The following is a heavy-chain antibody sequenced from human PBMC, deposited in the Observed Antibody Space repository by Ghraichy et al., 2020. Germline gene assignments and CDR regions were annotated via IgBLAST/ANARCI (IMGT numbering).Heavy chain of an antibody. CDR2: VYFSGDT. V-gene: IGHV4-4*07. J-gene: IGHJ5*02. D-gene: IGHD3-10*01. CDR1: GGSISTYY. Sequence: SETLSLTCTVSGGSISTYYWSWIRQSAGKGLEWIGRVYFSGDTNYNPFLKSRVTMSLDTPKNQFSLKLNSLTAADTAVYYCARGAYGSGSSNWFDPWGQGTLVTVSS. CDR3: ARGAYGSGSSNWFDP.